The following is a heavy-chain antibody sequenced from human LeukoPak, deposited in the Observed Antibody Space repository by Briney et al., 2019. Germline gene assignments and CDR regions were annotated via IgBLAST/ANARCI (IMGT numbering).Heavy chain of an antibody. CDR1: GGSISSGGYY. CDR3: ARARVIVAVSADFDY. V-gene: IGHV4-31*03. Sequence: SETLSLICSVSGGSISSGGYYWSWIRQHPGKGLEWIGYIYYSGSTYYNPSLKSRVTISVDTSKNQFSLKLSSVTAADTAVYYCARARVIVAVSADFDYWGQGTLVTVSS. J-gene: IGHJ4*02. CDR2: IYYSGST. D-gene: IGHD5-12*01.